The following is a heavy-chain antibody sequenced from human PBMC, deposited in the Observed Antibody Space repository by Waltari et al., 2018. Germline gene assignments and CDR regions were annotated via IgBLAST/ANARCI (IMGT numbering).Heavy chain of an antibody. D-gene: IGHD6-13*01. CDR1: GGSIGSYY. V-gene: IGHV4-59*01. CDR2: VSASGSA. CDR3: ARQQALATFRAYWYFDL. J-gene: IGHJ2*01. Sequence: QVQLQESGPGLVKPSETLSLTCTVSGGSIGSYYWSWIRQPPGKRLEWIGYVSASGSANYSPSVQSRIALSVDTSKNQFFLKLDSVTAADTAVYYCARQQALATFRAYWYFDLWGRGTLVTVSS.